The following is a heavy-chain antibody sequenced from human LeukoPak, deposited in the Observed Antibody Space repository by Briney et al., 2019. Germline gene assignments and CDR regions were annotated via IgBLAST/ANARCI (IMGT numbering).Heavy chain of an antibody. V-gene: IGHV4-39*01. CDR2: ICYTGST. D-gene: IGHD4/OR15-4a*01. Sequence: PSVTLSLTCTVSGGSISNSDDYYWGWIRQPPGKGLEWIGSICYTGSTYYSPYLKSRIIISVDTSKNQFSLKLTSVTAADTAVYFCARRIDSLATIDSWGQGTLVTVSS. CDR3: ARRIDSLATIDS. J-gene: IGHJ5*01. CDR1: GGSISNSDDYY.